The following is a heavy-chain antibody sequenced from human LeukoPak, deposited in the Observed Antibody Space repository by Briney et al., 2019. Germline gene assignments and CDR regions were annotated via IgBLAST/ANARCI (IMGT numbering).Heavy chain of an antibody. CDR1: GFTFNTYS. Sequence: GGSLRLSCAASGFTFNTYSMHWVRQAPGKGLEWVALVPYDGGIKYYAESVKGRFIISRDNAKDTLHLEMSGLRAEDTALYYCARGYCNSNVCYGDHFEYWGQGTLVTVSS. V-gene: IGHV3-30-3*01. CDR3: ARGYCNSNVCYGDHFEY. CDR2: VPYDGGIK. J-gene: IGHJ4*02. D-gene: IGHD2-2*01.